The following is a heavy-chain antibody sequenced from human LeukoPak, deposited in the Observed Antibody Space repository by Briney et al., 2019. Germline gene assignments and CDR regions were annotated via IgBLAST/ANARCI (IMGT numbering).Heavy chain of an antibody. Sequence: GASVKVSCKASGYTFSSNGISWVRQAPGQGLEWMGWISAYNGNTNYAQKLQCRVTMTTDTSTSTAYMELRSLRSDDTAVYYCARGGSSSSRYYGMDVWGQGTTVTVSS. D-gene: IGHD6-6*01. CDR2: ISAYNGNT. J-gene: IGHJ6*02. CDR3: ARGGSSSSRYYGMDV. V-gene: IGHV1-18*01. CDR1: GYTFSSNG.